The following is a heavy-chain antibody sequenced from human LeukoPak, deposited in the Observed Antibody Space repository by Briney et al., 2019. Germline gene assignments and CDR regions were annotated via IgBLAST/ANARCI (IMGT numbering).Heavy chain of an antibody. CDR2: ISGSGGST. V-gene: IGHV3-23*01. CDR1: GFTFSSYA. CDR3: AKDRERFLEWLLFDY. D-gene: IGHD3-3*01. J-gene: IGHJ4*02. Sequence: GESLKISCAASGFTFSSYAMSWVRQAPGKGLEWVSAISGSGGSTYYADSVKGRFTISRDNSKNTLYLQMNSLRAEDTAVYYCAKDRERFLEWLLFDYWGQGTLVTVSS.